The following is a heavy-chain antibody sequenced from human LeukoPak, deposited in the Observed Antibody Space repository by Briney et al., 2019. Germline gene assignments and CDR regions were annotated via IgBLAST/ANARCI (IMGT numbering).Heavy chain of an antibody. Sequence: GGSLRLSCAASGFTFSSYGMHWVRQAPGKGLEWVAVIWYDGTNKKYADSVKGRFTISRDNSKNTLYLEVNSLRAEDTAVYYCGRALLIPGYSSGWYMGIDSWGQGTLVTVSS. J-gene: IGHJ4*02. CDR1: GFTFSSYG. CDR2: IWYDGTNK. V-gene: IGHV3-33*01. D-gene: IGHD6-19*01. CDR3: GRALLIPGYSSGWYMGIDS.